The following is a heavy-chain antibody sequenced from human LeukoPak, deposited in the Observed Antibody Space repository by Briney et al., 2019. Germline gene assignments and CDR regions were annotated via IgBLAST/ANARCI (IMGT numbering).Heavy chain of an antibody. Sequence: SETLSLTCAVCGGSFSGYYWSWIRQPPGKGLEWIGEINHSGSTNYNPSLKSRVTISVDTSKNQFSLKLSSVTAADTAVYYCARAAVAGILNYWGQGTLVTVSS. J-gene: IGHJ4*02. V-gene: IGHV4-34*01. D-gene: IGHD6-19*01. CDR1: GGSFSGYY. CDR3: ARAAVAGILNY. CDR2: INHSGST.